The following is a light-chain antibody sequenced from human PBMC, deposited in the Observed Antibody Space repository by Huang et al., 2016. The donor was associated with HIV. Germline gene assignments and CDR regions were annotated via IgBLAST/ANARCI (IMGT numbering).Light chain of an antibody. CDR3: QQRSTLIT. J-gene: IGKJ5*01. Sequence: DIVLTQSPDTLSLSPGKRASLFCRASHHIGSSLAWYQHKPGQAPRLLIYDAFNRATEIAARFSCSGSGTDFTLTSSSLKVEDFAFYYCQQRSTLITFGQGTRLE. CDR1: HHIGSS. CDR2: DAF. V-gene: IGKV3-11*01.